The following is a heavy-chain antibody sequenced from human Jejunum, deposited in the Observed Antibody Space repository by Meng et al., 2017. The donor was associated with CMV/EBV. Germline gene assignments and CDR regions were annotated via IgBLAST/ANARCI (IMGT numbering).Heavy chain of an antibody. V-gene: IGHV1-2*06. CDR2: INPNSGGT. J-gene: IGHJ5*02. CDR1: TFTGYY. D-gene: IGHD3-16*02. CDR3: AREGSIMITFGGVIPYDP. Sequence: TFTGYYIHWVRQSPGQGLESMGRINPNSGGTNYAQKFQGRVNMTRNTSISTAFMELTRLRSDDTAVYYCAREGSIMITFGGVIPYDPWGQGTLVTVSS.